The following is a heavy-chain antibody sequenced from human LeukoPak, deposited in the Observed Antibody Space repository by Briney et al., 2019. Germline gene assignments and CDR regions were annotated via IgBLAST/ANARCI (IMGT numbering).Heavy chain of an antibody. Sequence: PSETLSLTCTVSGGSISSYYWSWIRQPPGKGLEWIGYIYYSGSTYYNPSLKSRVTISVDTSKNQFSLKLSSVTAADTAVYYCARVEDGSSWYPPDYWGQGTLVTVSS. J-gene: IGHJ4*02. CDR1: GGSISSYY. D-gene: IGHD6-13*01. V-gene: IGHV4-59*12. CDR3: ARVEDGSSWYPPDY. CDR2: IYYSGST.